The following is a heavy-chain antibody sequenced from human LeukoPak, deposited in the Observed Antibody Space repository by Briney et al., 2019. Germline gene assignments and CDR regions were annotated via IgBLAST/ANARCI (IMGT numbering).Heavy chain of an antibody. D-gene: IGHD6-13*01. CDR1: GGSISPYY. CDR3: ARRAAAVGTYYMDV. J-gene: IGHJ6*03. V-gene: IGHV4-59*01. Sequence: SETLSLTCTVSGGSISPYYWNWIRQPPGKGLEWIGYIYYSGGTNYNASLTSRVTISVDTSQNQFSLRLSSVTAADTAVYYCARRAAAVGTYYMDVWGKGTTVTVPS. CDR2: IYYSGGT.